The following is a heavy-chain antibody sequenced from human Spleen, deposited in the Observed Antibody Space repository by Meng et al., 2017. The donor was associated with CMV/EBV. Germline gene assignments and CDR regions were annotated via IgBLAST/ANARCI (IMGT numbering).Heavy chain of an antibody. J-gene: IGHJ5*02. CDR1: GFTFTDYH. Sequence: GGSLRLSCAATGFTFTDYHMNWIRLAPGNGLEWLSYISRRGTTMQYADSVKGRLTISRDNAKNSLYLQMNSLRAEDTAIYFCARGALYGDPQRNWFDPWGQGTLVTVSS. CDR2: ISRRGTTM. V-gene: IGHV3-11*01. CDR3: ARGALYGDPQRNWFDP. D-gene: IGHD4-17*01.